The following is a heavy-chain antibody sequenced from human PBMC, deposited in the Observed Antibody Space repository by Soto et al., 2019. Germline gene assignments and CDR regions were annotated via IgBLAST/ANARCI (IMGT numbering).Heavy chain of an antibody. Sequence: ETLSLTCAVYGGSFSGYYWSWIRQPPGKGLEWIGEINHSGSTNYNPSLKSRVTISVDTSKNQFSLKLSSVTAADTAVYYCATSYGSGSYQFDYWGQGTLVTVSS. CDR1: GGSFSGYY. V-gene: IGHV4-34*01. CDR2: INHSGST. D-gene: IGHD3-10*01. J-gene: IGHJ4*02. CDR3: ATSYGSGSYQFDY.